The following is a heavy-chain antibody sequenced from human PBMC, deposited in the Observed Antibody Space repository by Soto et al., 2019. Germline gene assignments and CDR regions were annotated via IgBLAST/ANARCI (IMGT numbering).Heavy chain of an antibody. D-gene: IGHD6-25*01. J-gene: IGHJ6*02. CDR1: GYTFTGYY. V-gene: IGHV1-2*04. Sequence: ASVKVSCKASGYTFTGYYMHWVRQAPGQGLEWMGWINPNSGGTNYAQKFQGWVTMTRDTFISTAYMELSRLRSDDTAVYYCAAATISYYYYGMDVWGQGTTVTVSS. CDR3: AAATISYYYYGMDV. CDR2: INPNSGGT.